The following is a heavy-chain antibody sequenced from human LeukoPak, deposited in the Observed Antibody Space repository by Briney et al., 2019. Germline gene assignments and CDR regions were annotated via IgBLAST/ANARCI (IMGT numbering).Heavy chain of an antibody. J-gene: IGHJ6*02. CDR1: GFTFSSYW. CDR3: ARLFTPSRYYYYGMDV. V-gene: IGHV3-7*01. Sequence: PGGSLRLSCAASGFTFSSYWMSWVRQAPGKGLEWVANIKQDGSEKYYVDSVKGRFTISRDNAKNSLYLQMNSLRAEDTAVYYCARLFTPSRYYYYGMDVWGQGTTVTVSS. D-gene: IGHD2-21*01. CDR2: IKQDGSEK.